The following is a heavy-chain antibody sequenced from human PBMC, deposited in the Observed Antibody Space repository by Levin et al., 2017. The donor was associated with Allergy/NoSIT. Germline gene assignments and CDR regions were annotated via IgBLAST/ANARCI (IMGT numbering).Heavy chain of an antibody. CDR1: GFTVSSNY. CDR3: AGTGVNYAGDYYYDGMDV. D-gene: IGHD4-11*01. CDR2: IYSGGST. V-gene: IGHV3-53*01. Sequence: GESLKISCAASGFTVSSNYMSWVRQAPGKGLEWVSVIYSGGSTYYADSVKGRFTISRDNSKNTLYLQMNSLRAEDTAVYYCAGTGVNYAGDYYYDGMDVWGQGTTVTVSS. J-gene: IGHJ6*02.